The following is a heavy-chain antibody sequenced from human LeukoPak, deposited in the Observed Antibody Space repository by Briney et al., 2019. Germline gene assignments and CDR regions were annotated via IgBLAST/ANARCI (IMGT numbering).Heavy chain of an antibody. CDR3: AKGRWFGELSPPFDY. Sequence: GGSLRLSCAASGFTFSSYAMSWVRQAPGKGLEWVSAISGSGGSTYYADSVKGRFTISRDNSKNTLYLQMNSLRAEDTAVYYCAKGRWFGELSPPFDYWGQGTLVTVSS. CDR1: GFTFSSYA. V-gene: IGHV3-23*01. CDR2: ISGSGGST. D-gene: IGHD3-10*01. J-gene: IGHJ4*02.